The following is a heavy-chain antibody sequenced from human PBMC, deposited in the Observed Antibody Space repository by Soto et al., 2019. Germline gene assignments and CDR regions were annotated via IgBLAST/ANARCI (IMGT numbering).Heavy chain of an antibody. D-gene: IGHD6-13*01. CDR2: IIPILGIA. V-gene: IGHV1-69*08. CDR3: ARDRGEAAAADY. CDR1: GGTFSSYT. J-gene: IGHJ4*02. Sequence: QVQLVQSGAEVKKPGSSVKVSCKASGGTFSSYTISWVRQAPGQGLEWMGRIIPILGIANYAQKFQGRVTIXAXXSTSTAYMELSSLRSEDTAVYYCARDRGEAAAADYWGQGTLVTVSS.